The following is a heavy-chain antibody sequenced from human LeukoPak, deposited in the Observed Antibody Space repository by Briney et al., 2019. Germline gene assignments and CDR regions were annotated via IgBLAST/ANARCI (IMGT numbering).Heavy chain of an antibody. CDR2: IYSGGST. V-gene: IGHV3-66*01. CDR3: ARDRAVAAFDY. CDR1: GFTVSSNY. J-gene: IGHJ4*02. Sequence: GGSLRLSCAASGFTVSSNYMSWVRQAPGKGLEWASVIYSGGSTYYADSVKGRFTISRDNSKNTLYLQMNSLRAEDTAVYYCARDRAVAAFDYWGQGTLVTVSS. D-gene: IGHD6-19*01.